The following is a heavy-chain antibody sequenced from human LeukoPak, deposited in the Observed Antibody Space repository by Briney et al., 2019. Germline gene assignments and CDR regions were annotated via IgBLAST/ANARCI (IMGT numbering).Heavy chain of an antibody. Sequence: RPGGSLRLSCAASGFTFSSYAMHWVRQAPGKGLEWVAVISYDGSNKYYAHSVKGRFTISRDNSKNTLYLQMNSLRAEDTAVYYCAKGLNYDLWSGPYYFDYWGQGTLVTVSS. V-gene: IGHV3-30-3*01. CDR2: ISYDGSNK. CDR1: GFTFSSYA. D-gene: IGHD3-3*01. J-gene: IGHJ4*02. CDR3: AKGLNYDLWSGPYYFDY.